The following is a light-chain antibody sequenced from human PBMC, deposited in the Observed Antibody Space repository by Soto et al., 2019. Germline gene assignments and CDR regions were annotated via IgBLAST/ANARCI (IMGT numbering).Light chain of an antibody. CDR2: TTS. Sequence: EIVLTQSPGTLSLSPGDRATLSCRASQSVSRASQDVSSSYYLAWYQQKPGQAPRLLIFTTSTRATGIPDRFSGSGSGTDFTLTINRLEPDDFAVYYCQQYGSSPSFGQGTKVDNK. J-gene: IGKJ1*01. V-gene: IGKV3-20*01. CDR3: QQYGSSPS. CDR1: QSVSRASQDVSSSYY.